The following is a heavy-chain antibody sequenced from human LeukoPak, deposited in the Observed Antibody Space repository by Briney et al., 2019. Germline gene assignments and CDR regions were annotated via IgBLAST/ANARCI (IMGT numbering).Heavy chain of an antibody. D-gene: IGHD1-7*01. Sequence: SETLSLTCTVSGGSISSYYWSWIRQPAGKGLEWIGRIYTSGSTNYNPSLKSRVTMSVDTSKNQFSLKLSSVTAADTAVYYCARHRTRAGVVQTGYYFDYWGQGTLVTVSS. CDR1: GGSISSYY. V-gene: IGHV4-4*07. CDR3: ARHRTRAGVVQTGYYFDY. J-gene: IGHJ4*02. CDR2: IYTSGST.